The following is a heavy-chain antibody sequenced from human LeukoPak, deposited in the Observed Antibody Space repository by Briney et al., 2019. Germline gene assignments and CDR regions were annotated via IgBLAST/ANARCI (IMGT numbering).Heavy chain of an antibody. J-gene: IGHJ4*02. D-gene: IGHD3-16*01. Sequence: SETLSLTCTVSGGSVSSYYWSWIRQPPGKGLEWVGYIHFGGTTNYNPALKSRLSISVDTSKNPFSLKLSSVTAADTAVYYCTRGGGYFNYWGQGTLVTVSS. CDR2: IHFGGTT. V-gene: IGHV4-59*02. CDR3: TRGGGYFNY. CDR1: GGSVSSYY.